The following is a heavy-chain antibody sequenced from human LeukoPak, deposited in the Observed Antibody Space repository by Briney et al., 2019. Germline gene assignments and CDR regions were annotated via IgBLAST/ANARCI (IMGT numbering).Heavy chain of an antibody. CDR3: ARDLHGYSSSPAY. D-gene: IGHD6-6*01. V-gene: IGHV4-59*01. Sequence: PSETLSLTCTVSGGSISSYYWSWIRQPPGKGLEWIGYIYYSGSTNYNPSLKSRVTISVDTSKNQFSLKLSSVTAADTAVYYCARDLHGYSSSPAYWGQGTLVTVSS. J-gene: IGHJ4*02. CDR1: GGSISSYY. CDR2: IYYSGST.